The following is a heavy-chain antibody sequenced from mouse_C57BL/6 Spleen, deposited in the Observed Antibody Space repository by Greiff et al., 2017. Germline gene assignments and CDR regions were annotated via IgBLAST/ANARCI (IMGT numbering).Heavy chain of an antibody. V-gene: IGHV1-64*01. Sequence: QVQLQQPGAELVKPGASVKLSCKASGYTFTSYWMPWVKQRPGQGLEWIGMIHPNSGSTNYNEKFKSKATLTVDKSSSTAYMQLSSLTSEDSAVYYCASGDYDYSYAMDDWGQGTSVTVSS. CDR2: IHPNSGST. J-gene: IGHJ4*01. CDR3: ASGDYDYSYAMDD. CDR1: GYTFTSYW. D-gene: IGHD2-4*01.